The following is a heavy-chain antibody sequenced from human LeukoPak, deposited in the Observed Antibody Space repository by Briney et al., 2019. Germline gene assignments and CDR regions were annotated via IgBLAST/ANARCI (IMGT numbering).Heavy chain of an antibody. V-gene: IGHV4-59*01. CDR3: ARDPSYHGGYFDY. Sequence: PSETLSLTCTVSGGSINSYYWSWIRQPPGKGLEWNGYIYYSGSTNYNPSLKSRVTISVDTSKNQFSLKLSSVTAADTAVYYCARDPSYHGGYFDYWGQGTLVTVFS. CDR2: IYYSGST. J-gene: IGHJ4*02. D-gene: IGHD2-2*01. CDR1: GGSINSYY.